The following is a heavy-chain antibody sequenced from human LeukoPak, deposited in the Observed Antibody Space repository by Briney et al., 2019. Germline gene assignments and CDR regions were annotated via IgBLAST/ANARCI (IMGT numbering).Heavy chain of an antibody. J-gene: IGHJ6*03. V-gene: IGHV4-59*11. Sequence: SETLSLTCTVSGGSISSHYWSWIRQPPGKGLEWIGYIYYSGSTNYNPSLKSRVTISVDTSKNQFSLKLSSVTAADTAVYYCAREYRGCCSSTSCPLGVYYYYMDVWGKGTTVTVSS. CDR2: IYYSGST. CDR3: AREYRGCCSSTSCPLGVYYYYMDV. D-gene: IGHD2-2*01. CDR1: GGSISSHY.